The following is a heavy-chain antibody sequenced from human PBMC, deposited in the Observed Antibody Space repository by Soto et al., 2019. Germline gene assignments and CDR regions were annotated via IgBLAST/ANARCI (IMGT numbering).Heavy chain of an antibody. D-gene: IGHD5-12*01. CDR3: AREGTYSAYNFAHGIQLWSFDF. V-gene: IGHV4-4*07. Sequence: SETLSLTCTVSGGSINTFYWSWVRQPAGKGLEWIGRIFSSGSTSFNPSLESRVAMSVDTSKNHFSLNLSSVTAADMAVYYCAREGTYSAYNFAHGIQLWSFDFWGQGALVTVSS. CDR2: IFSSGST. J-gene: IGHJ4*02. CDR1: GGSINTFY.